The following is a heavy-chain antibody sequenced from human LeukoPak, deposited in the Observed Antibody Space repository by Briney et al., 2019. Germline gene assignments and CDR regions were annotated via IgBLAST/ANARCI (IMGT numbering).Heavy chain of an antibody. D-gene: IGHD3-22*01. V-gene: IGHV5-51*01. CDR3: PRSTTRVTFDWFDL. J-gene: IGHJ5*02. CDR2: IYPGDSDT. CDR1: GYSFTNYW. Sequence: GESLKISCKGSGYSFTNYWIAWVRQMPGKGLEWMGIIYPGDSDTRYSPSFQGQVTISADNSINTAYLQWSSLRASDTAMYYCPRSTTRVTFDWFDLWGQGTLVTVSS.